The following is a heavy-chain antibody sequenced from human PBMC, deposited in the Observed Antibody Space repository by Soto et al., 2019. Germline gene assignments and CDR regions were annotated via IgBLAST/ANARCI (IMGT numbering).Heavy chain of an antibody. Sequence: PGGSLRLSCAASGFTFSSYGMHWVRQAPGKGLEWVAVISYDGSNKYYADSVKGRFTISRDNSKNTLYLQMNSLRAEDTAVYYCAKHSSGYYLDSWGQGTLVTVSS. D-gene: IGHD3-22*01. CDR3: AKHSSGYYLDS. CDR2: ISYDGSNK. V-gene: IGHV3-30*18. CDR1: GFTFSSYG. J-gene: IGHJ4*02.